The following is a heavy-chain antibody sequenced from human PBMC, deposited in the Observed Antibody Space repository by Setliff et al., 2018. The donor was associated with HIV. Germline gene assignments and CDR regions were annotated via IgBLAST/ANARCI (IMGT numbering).Heavy chain of an antibody. Sequence: ASVKVSCKASGYTFTSYGMNWVRQAPGQGLEWMGWINTYTGNPTYAQDFTGRFVFSLDTSVSTAYLQISSLKAEDIAVYYCARESACSSTSCPKVLDYWGQGTLVTVSS. CDR1: GYTFTSYG. V-gene: IGHV7-4-1*02. D-gene: IGHD2-2*01. CDR3: ARESACSSTSCPKVLDY. CDR2: INTYTGNP. J-gene: IGHJ4*02.